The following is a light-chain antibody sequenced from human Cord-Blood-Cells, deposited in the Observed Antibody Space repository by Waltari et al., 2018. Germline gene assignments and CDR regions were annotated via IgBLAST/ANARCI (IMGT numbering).Light chain of an antibody. CDR3: SSYTSSSLYV. CDR1: SSDVGGYNY. Sequence: QSALTQPASVAGSPGQSITISCTGTSSDVGGYNYVSWYQQHPGKAPKRLIDDFSKRPSVVSNRFSGAKSGNTASLTISGLQAEDEADYYCSSYTSSSLYVFGTGTKVTVL. J-gene: IGLJ1*01. CDR2: DFS. V-gene: IGLV2-14*01.